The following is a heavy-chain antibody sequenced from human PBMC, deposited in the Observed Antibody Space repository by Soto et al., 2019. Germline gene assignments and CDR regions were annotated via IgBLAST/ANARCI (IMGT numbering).Heavy chain of an antibody. Sequence: EVQLVESGGGLVQPGGSLRLSCAVSGFTVNSNYMSWVRKAPRKGLEWVSVIYSGGTTNYADSVKGRFTISRDNSKNTLYLQMNSLRAEDTAVYYCARGKQNALDVWGQGTTVTVSS. CDR1: GFTVNSNY. D-gene: IGHD2-8*01. V-gene: IGHV3-66*01. CDR2: IYSGGTT. J-gene: IGHJ6*02. CDR3: ARGKQNALDV.